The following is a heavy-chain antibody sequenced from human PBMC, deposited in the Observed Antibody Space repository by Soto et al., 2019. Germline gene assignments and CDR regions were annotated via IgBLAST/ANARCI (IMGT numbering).Heavy chain of an antibody. CDR1: GFTFSDYY. Sequence: PGGSLRLSCTASGFTFSDYYMSWIRQAPGEGLEWISYISSTSSYTDYADSVKGRFNISRDNAKNSLYLQMNSLRDEDTAVYYCVRDLGWSPLWEYWGQGTLVTVSS. D-gene: IGHD1-26*01. J-gene: IGHJ4*02. CDR3: VRDLGWSPLWEY. CDR2: ISSTSSYT. V-gene: IGHV3-11*05.